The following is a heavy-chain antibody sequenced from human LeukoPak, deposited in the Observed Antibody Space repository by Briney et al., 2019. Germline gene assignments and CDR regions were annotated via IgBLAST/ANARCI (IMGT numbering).Heavy chain of an antibody. Sequence: SETLSLTCTVSGGAVSSGYFHWSWIRQAPGKGLEWIGHDGHTNYNPSLRSPVTISIDTSGNQFSLRRNSVTAAGTGVYYGSTYYVVVGGRGHWGPGTLVTVSS. CDR1: GGAVSSGYFH. J-gene: IGHJ4*02. V-gene: IGHV4-61*01. D-gene: IGHD3-10*02. CDR3: STYYVVVGGRGH. CDR2: DGHT.